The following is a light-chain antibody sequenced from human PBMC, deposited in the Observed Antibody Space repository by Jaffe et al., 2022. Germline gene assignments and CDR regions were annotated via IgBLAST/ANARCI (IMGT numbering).Light chain of an antibody. CDR3: QVWDSSSDHPAYV. CDR1: NIGSKS. J-gene: IGLJ1*01. Sequence: SYVLTQPPSVSVAPGKTARITCGGNNIGSKSVHWYQQKPGQAPVLVIYYDSDRPSGIPERFSGSNSGNTATLTISRVEAGDEADYYCQVWDSSSDHPAYVFGTGTKVTVL. CDR2: YDS. V-gene: IGLV3-21*04.